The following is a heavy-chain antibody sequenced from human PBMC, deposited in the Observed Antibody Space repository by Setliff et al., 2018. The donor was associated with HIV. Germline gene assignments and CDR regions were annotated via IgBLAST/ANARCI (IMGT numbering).Heavy chain of an antibody. D-gene: IGHD5-18*01. Sequence: SETLSLTCTVSGGSISSSSYYWGWTRQPPGKGLEWIGSIYYSGSTYYNPSLKSRVTISVDTSKNQFSLKLSSVTAADTAVYYCARQGGYSYGYPFDYWGQGTLVTISS. CDR1: GGSISSSSYY. CDR2: IYYSGST. CDR3: ARQGGYSYGYPFDY. J-gene: IGHJ4*02. V-gene: IGHV4-39*01.